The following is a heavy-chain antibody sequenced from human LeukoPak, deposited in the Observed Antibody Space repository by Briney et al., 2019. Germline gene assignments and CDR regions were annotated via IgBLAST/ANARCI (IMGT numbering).Heavy chain of an antibody. CDR1: GFTFSNAW. J-gene: IGHJ3*02. D-gene: IGHD3-22*01. Sequence: EGSLRLSCAASGFTFSNAWMSWVRQAPGKGLEWVGRIKSKTDGGTTDYAAPVKGRFTISRDDSKNTLYLQMNSLKTEDTAVYYCTTVTSYYDSSGQVAFDIWGQGTMVTVSS. CDR3: TTVTSYYDSSGQVAFDI. CDR2: IKSKTDGGTT. V-gene: IGHV3-15*01.